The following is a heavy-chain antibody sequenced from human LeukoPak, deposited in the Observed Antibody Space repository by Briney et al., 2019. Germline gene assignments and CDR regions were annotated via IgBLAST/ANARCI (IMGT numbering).Heavy chain of an antibody. J-gene: IGHJ3*02. CDR2: INPNSGGT. CDR3: ARLTLWGDAFDI. Sequence: ASVKVSCKASGYTFTGYYMHWVRQAPGQGLEWMGWINPNSGGTNYAQKFQGRVTMTRDTSISTAYMELSRLRSDDTVVYYCARLTLWGDAFDIWGQGTMVTVSS. CDR1: GYTFTGYY. V-gene: IGHV1-2*02. D-gene: IGHD2-21*01.